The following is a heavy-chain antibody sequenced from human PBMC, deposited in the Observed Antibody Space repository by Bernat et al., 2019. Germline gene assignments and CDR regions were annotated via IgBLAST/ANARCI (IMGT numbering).Heavy chain of an antibody. CDR3: AKDKVDTAMVRGYFDY. D-gene: IGHD5-18*01. J-gene: IGHJ4*02. V-gene: IGHV3-9*01. CDR1: GFTFDDYA. CDR2: ISWNSGRI. Sequence: EVQLVESGGGLVQPGRSLRLSCAASGFTFDDYAMHWVRQAPGKGLEWVSGISWNSGRIGYADSVKGRFTISRDNAKNSLYLQMNSLRAEDTALYYCAKDKVDTAMVRGYFDYWGQGTLVTVSS.